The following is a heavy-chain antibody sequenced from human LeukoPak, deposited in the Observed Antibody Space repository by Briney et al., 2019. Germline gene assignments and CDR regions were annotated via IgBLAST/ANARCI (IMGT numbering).Heavy chain of an antibody. V-gene: IGHV3-23*01. CDR1: GFTFSSYA. J-gene: IGHJ5*02. Sequence: GGSLRLSCAASGFTFSSYAMSWVRQAPGKGLEWVSAISGSGGSTYYADSVKGRFTISRDNSKNMLYLQMNSLRAEDTAVYYCAPRDYWGRWNWFDPWGQGTLVTVSS. CDR2: ISGSGGST. D-gene: IGHD7-27*01. CDR3: APRDYWGRWNWFDP.